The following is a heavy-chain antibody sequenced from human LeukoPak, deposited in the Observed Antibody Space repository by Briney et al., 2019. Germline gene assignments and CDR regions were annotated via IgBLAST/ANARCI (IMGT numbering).Heavy chain of an antibody. CDR2: MNPNSGNT. J-gene: IGHJ4*02. CDR3: ARAPYCSSTSCSGADY. Sequence: ASVKVPCKASGYTFTSYDINWVRQATGQGLEWMGWMNPNSGNTGYAQKFQGRVTMTRNTSISTAYMELSSLRSEDTAVYYCARAPYCSSTSCSGADYWGQGTLVTVSS. V-gene: IGHV1-8*01. D-gene: IGHD2-2*01. CDR1: GYTFTSYD.